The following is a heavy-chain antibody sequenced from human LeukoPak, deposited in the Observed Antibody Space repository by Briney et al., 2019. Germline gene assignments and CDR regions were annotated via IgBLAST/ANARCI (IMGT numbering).Heavy chain of an antibody. Sequence: LRLSCAASGFTFSSYGMHWVRQAPGKGLEWIGEINHSGSTYYNPSLKSPVTISVDTSKNQFSLKLSSVTAADTAVYYCARARITVFRGVIWYFDLWGRGTLVTVSS. J-gene: IGHJ2*01. D-gene: IGHD3-10*01. CDR1: GFTFSSYG. V-gene: IGHV4-34*09. CDR3: ARARITVFRGVIWYFDL. CDR2: INHSGST.